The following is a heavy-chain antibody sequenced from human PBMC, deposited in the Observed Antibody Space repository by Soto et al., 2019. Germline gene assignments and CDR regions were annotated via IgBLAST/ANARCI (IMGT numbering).Heavy chain of an antibody. Sequence: ASVKVSCKASGYTFTSYGISWVRQAPGQGLEWMGWISAYNGNTNYAQKLQGRVTMTTDTPTSTAYMELRSLRSDDTAVYYCARDKAIAAAGTLIDYWGQGTLVTVSS. J-gene: IGHJ4*02. CDR1: GYTFTSYG. V-gene: IGHV1-18*01. CDR3: ARDKAIAAAGTLIDY. CDR2: ISAYNGNT. D-gene: IGHD6-13*01.